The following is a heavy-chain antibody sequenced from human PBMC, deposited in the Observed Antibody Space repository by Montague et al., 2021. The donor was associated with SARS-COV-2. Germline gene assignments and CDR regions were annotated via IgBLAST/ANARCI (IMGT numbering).Heavy chain of an antibody. Sequence: SETLSLTCAVYGGSFSGYHWSWIRQPPGKGLEWIGEINHSGSTNYNPSLKSRVTISVDTSKNQFSLKLSSVTAVDTAVYYCARGGRQWLVIDPRYYFDYWGQGTLVTVSS. CDR3: ARGGRQWLVIDPRYYFDY. V-gene: IGHV4-34*01. J-gene: IGHJ4*01. CDR2: INHSGST. CDR1: GGSFSGYH. D-gene: IGHD6-19*01.